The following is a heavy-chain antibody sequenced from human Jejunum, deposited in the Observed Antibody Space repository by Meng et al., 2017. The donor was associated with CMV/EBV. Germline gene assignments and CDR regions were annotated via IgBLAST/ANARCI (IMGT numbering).Heavy chain of an antibody. D-gene: IGHD1-26*01. CDR2: INPAGSST. J-gene: IGHJ4*02. CDR1: VFTPRTYW. CDR3: AKSPGWELPFDY. V-gene: IGHV3-74*01. Sequence: ASVFTPRTYWMHWVRQGPGKELVWVSRINPAGSSTNYADSVKGRFTISRDNAQNTLYLQMNSLRAEDTAVYFCAKSPGWELPFDYWGQGTLVTVSS.